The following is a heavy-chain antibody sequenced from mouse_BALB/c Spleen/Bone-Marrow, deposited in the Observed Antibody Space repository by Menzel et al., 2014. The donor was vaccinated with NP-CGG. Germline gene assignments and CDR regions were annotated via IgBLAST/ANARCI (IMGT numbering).Heavy chain of an antibody. CDR2: INPDSSTI. CDR3: AKANWDVSGYFDV. V-gene: IGHV4-1*02. D-gene: IGHD4-1*01. CDR1: GFDFSRYW. J-gene: IGHJ1*01. Sequence: EVQGVESGGGLVQPGGSLKLSCAASGFDFSRYWMSWVRQAPGKGLEWIGKINPDSSTINYTPSLKDKFIISRDNAKNTLYLQMSKVRSEDTALYYCAKANWDVSGYFDVWGAGTTVTVSS.